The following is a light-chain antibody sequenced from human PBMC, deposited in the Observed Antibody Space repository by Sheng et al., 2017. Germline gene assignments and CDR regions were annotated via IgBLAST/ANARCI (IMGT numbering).Light chain of an antibody. Sequence: DIQMTQSPSSLSASVGDRVTITCRASQSISSYLNWYQQKPGKAPKLLIYAASSLQSGVPSRFSGSGSGTDFTLTISSLQPEDFATYYCQQYSRTPLTFGGGTEVEI. CDR3: QQYSRTPLT. CDR1: QSISSY. CDR2: AAS. J-gene: IGKJ4*01. V-gene: IGKV1-39*01.